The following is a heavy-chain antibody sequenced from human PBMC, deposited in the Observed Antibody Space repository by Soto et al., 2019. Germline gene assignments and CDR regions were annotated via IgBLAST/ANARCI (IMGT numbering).Heavy chain of an antibody. Sequence: EVQLVESGGGLVQPGRSLRLSCAASGFSFDDYAMHWVRQAPGKGLEWVSGISWNSGTIGYADSVKGRFTISRDNAKNSLYLKMNSLRADYRALYYCAKSTGGTANGMGVWGQGTTVTVSS. CDR1: GFSFDDYA. D-gene: IGHD2-8*02. J-gene: IGHJ6*02. CDR2: ISWNSGTI. V-gene: IGHV3-9*01. CDR3: AKSTGGTANGMGV.